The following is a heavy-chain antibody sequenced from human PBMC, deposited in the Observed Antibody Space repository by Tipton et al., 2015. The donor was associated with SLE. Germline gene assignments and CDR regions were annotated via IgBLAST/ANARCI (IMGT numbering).Heavy chain of an antibody. D-gene: IGHD3-3*01. CDR1: GDSIGSGGYF. CDR3: ARDLYDFWSGYTPSGAMDV. J-gene: IGHJ6*03. CDR2: IYYSGST. V-gene: IGHV4-61*08. Sequence: TLSLTCTVSGDSIGSGGYFWNWIRQHPGKGLEWIGYIYYSGSTNYNPSLKSRVTISVDTSKNQFSLRLSSVTAADTAMYYCARDLYDFWSGYTPSGAMDVWGKGTTVTVSS.